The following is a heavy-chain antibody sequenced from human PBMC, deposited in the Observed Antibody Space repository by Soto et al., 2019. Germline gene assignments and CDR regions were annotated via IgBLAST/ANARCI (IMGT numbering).Heavy chain of an antibody. Sequence: EVQLLESGGGLVQPGGSLRLSCAASGFTISSYAMNWVRQAPGKGLEWVSGISVGGGNTYYADSVEGRFTISRDNSQNTLYLQMNSLRAEDTAVYFWAKRAGGNSCPFDYWGQGTLVTFSS. V-gene: IGHV3-23*01. CDR1: GFTISSYA. CDR3: AKRAGGNSCPFDY. J-gene: IGHJ4*02. CDR2: ISVGGGNT. D-gene: IGHD3-16*01.